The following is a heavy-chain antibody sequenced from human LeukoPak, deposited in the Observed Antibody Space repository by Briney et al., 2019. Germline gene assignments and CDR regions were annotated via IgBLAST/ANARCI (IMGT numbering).Heavy chain of an antibody. Sequence: SETLSLTCAVYGESSFSNYYWSWTRQPPGGALEWIGEINHSGYTNYNPSLKSRVTLSIDTSKNQFSLRLNSVTAADTAVYYCSRQVVGNDYWGQGTLVTVSS. D-gene: IGHD3-22*01. J-gene: IGHJ4*02. CDR2: INHSGYT. V-gene: IGHV4-34*01. CDR1: GESSFSNYY. CDR3: SRQVVGNDY.